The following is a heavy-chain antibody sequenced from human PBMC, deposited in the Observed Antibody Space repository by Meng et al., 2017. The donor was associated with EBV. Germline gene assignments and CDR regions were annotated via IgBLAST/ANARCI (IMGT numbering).Heavy chain of an antibody. CDR3: ASESGRGYTPDY. D-gene: IGHD3-10*01. CDR1: GGTFTSDA. Sequence: QVQVVRYGAEVKKPGSPVTVPCKTSGGTFTSDAISWVRQAPGQGLEWMGGLIPMSGAPNYAQKFQGRITITADESTSTHYMDLSSLRSEDTTVYYCASESGRGYTPDYWGQGTLVTVSS. V-gene: IGHV1-69*01. CDR2: LIPMSGAP. J-gene: IGHJ4*02.